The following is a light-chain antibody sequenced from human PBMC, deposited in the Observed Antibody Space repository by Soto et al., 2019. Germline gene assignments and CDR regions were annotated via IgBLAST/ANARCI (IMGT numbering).Light chain of an antibody. Sequence: QSVLTQPPSLSGAPGQSITISCTGGSSDVGGYKYVSWYQQHPDTAPKLIIYEVSHRPSGVSDRFSGSKSGNTASLTISGLQAEDEADYYCSSFTTTTSLGLFGTGTKLTVL. CDR1: SSDVGGYKY. CDR2: EVS. V-gene: IGLV2-14*01. J-gene: IGLJ1*01. CDR3: SSFTTTTSLGL.